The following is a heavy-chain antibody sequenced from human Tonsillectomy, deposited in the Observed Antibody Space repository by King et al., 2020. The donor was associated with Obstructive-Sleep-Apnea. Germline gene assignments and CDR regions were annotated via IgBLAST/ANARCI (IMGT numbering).Heavy chain of an antibody. Sequence: QLQESGPGLVKPSQTLSLTCTVSGGSISSGGYYLSWIRQHPGKGLEWIGYIYYSVSPYHNPSLNSRVTRSVDTSKNQFSLKLSSVTAADTAVYYCARDDDYGDYPLRWGQGTLVTVSS. CDR3: ARDDDYGDYPLR. CDR1: GGSISSGGYY. V-gene: IGHV4-31*03. CDR2: IYYSVSP. J-gene: IGHJ4*02. D-gene: IGHD4-17*01.